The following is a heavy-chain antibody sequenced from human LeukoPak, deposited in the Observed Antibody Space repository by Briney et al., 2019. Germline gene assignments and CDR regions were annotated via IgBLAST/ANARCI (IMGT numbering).Heavy chain of an antibody. Sequence: PGGSLRLSCAASGFTFSSYAMHWVRQAPGKGLEYVSAISSNGGSTYYANSVKGRFTISRDNSKNTLYLQMGSLRAEDMAVYYCARARDGVKNPYFDYWGQGTLVTVSS. CDR1: GFTFSSYA. D-gene: IGHD4-17*01. J-gene: IGHJ4*02. V-gene: IGHV3-64*01. CDR2: ISSNGGST. CDR3: ARARDGVKNPYFDY.